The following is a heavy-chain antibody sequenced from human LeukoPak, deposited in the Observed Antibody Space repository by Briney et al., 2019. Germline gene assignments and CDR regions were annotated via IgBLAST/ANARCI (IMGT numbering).Heavy chain of an antibody. CDR3: AKVLYGSNPGGSDY. D-gene: IGHD4-23*01. V-gene: IGHV3-23*01. Sequence: PGGSLRLSCAASGFTFSSYGMSWVRQAPGKGLEWVSAISGSGGDTYYADSVKGRFTISRDNSKNTLYLQMNSLRAEDTAVYYCAKVLYGSNPGGSDYWGQGTLVTVSS. CDR1: GFTFSSYG. J-gene: IGHJ4*02. CDR2: ISGSGGDT.